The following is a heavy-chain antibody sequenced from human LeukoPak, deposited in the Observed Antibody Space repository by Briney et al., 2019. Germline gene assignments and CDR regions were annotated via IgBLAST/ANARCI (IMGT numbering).Heavy chain of an antibody. D-gene: IGHD3-16*01. CDR2: IYYSGTT. J-gene: IGHJ4*02. CDR3: ARDPPGKGALDF. V-gene: IGHV4-59*01. Sequence: PLETLSLTCTVSGGSLDSFYWSWIRQPPGKGLEYIGYIYYSGTTNYDPSLKGRVTISVDMSKNQFSLKLISVTAADTAVYYCARDPPGKGALDFWGQGTLVTVSS. CDR1: GGSLDSFY.